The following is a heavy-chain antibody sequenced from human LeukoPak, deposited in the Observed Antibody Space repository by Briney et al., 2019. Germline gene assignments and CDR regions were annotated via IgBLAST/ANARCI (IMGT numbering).Heavy chain of an antibody. V-gene: IGHV1-2*04. D-gene: IGHD5-12*01. CDR3: ARDRAWLRTYYYGMDV. CDR2: INPNSGGT. CDR1: GYTFTGYY. J-gene: IGHJ6*02. Sequence: ASAKVSCKASGYTFTGYYMHWVRQAPGQGLEWMGWINPNSGGTNYAQKFQGWVTMTRDTSISTAYMELSRLRSDDTAVYYCARDRAWLRTYYYGMDVWGQGTTVTVSS.